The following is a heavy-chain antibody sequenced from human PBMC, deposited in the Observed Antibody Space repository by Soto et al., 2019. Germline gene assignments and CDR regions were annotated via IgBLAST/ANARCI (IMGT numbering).Heavy chain of an antibody. CDR2: IIPIFGTA. Sequence: GASVKVSCKASGGTFSSYAISWVRQAPGQGLEWMGGIIPIFGTANYAQKFQGRVTVTADKSTSTAYMELSSLRSEDTAVYYCARVGHYYGSGSYYNEATFDYWGQGTLVTVSS. D-gene: IGHD3-10*01. V-gene: IGHV1-69*06. CDR1: GGTFSSYA. CDR3: ARVGHYYGSGSYYNEATFDY. J-gene: IGHJ4*02.